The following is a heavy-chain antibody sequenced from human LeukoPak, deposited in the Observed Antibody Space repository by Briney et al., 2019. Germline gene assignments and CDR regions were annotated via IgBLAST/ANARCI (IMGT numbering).Heavy chain of an antibody. CDR2: IYHSGST. CDR3: ARKYCSGGSCYHAYFDY. J-gene: IGHJ4*02. CDR1: GGSISSGGYS. V-gene: IGHV4-61*08. Sequence: PSETLSLTCAVSGGSISSGGYSWSWIRQPPGKGLEWIGYIYHSGSTNYNPSLKSRVTISVDTSKNQFSLKLSSVTAADTAVYYCARKYCSGGSCYHAYFDYWGQGTLVTVSS. D-gene: IGHD2-15*01.